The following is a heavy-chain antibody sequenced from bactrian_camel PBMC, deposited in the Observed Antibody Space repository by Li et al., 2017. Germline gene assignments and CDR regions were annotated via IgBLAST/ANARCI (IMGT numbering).Heavy chain of an antibody. V-gene: IGHV3S66*01. J-gene: IGHJ4*01. Sequence: VQLVESGGGSVQAGGSLTLSCTASGFTFSDSDVDWFRQAPGNLCERVAGVSGSDGRTYYADSVKGRFTVSRDNAKNASYLQMDNLESDDTAVYYCAAGRPGRENTYCIGPYFGTPSGYNYWGQGTQVTVS. D-gene: IGHD2*01. CDR3: AAGRPGRENTYCIGPYFGTPSGYNY. CDR1: GFTFSDSD. CDR2: VSGSDGRT.